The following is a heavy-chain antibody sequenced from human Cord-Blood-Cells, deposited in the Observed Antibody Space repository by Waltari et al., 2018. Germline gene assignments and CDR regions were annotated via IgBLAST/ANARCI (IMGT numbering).Heavy chain of an antibody. CDR1: GFTFSSYW. V-gene: IGHV3-7*01. J-gene: IGHJ4*02. Sequence: EVQLVESGGGLVQPGGSLRLSCAASGFTFSSYWMRWVRQAPGKGLEWVANIKQDGSEKYYVDSVKGRFTISRDNAKNSLYLQMNSLRAEDTAVYYCARGGSGWYFDYWGQGTLVTVSS. CDR2: IKQDGSEK. D-gene: IGHD6-19*01. CDR3: ARGGSGWYFDY.